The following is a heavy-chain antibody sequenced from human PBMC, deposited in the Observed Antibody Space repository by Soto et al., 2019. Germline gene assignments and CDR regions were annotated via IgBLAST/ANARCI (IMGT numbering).Heavy chain of an antibody. J-gene: IGHJ4*02. V-gene: IGHV6-1*01. CDR2: TYYRSKWYN. CDR3: AREYYCTNGVCRVHFDY. Sequence: SQTLSLTCAISGDSVSSNSAAWNWIRQSPSRGLEWLGRTYYRSKWYNDYAVSVKSRITINPDTSKNQFSLQLNSVTPEDTAVYYCAREYYCTNGVCRVHFDYWGQGTLVTVSS. CDR1: GDSVSSNSAA. D-gene: IGHD2-8*01.